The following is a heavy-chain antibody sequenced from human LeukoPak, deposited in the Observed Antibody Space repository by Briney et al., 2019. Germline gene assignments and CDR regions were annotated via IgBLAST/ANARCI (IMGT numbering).Heavy chain of an antibody. D-gene: IGHD5-12*01. CDR3: ARDPAGYSGYGGWFDP. J-gene: IGHJ5*02. CDR1: GYTFTGYY. CDR2: INPNSGGT. Sequence: ASVKVSCKASGYTFTGYYMHWVRQAPGQGLEWMGWINPNSGGTNYAQKFQGRVTMTRDTSISTAYMELSRLRSDDTAVYYCARDPAGYSGYGGWFDPWGQGTLVTVSS. V-gene: IGHV1-2*02.